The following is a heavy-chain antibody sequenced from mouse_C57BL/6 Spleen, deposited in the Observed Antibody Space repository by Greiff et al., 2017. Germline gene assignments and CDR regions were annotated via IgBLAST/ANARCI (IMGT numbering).Heavy chain of an antibody. CDR3: ARDTFVASGWFAF. J-gene: IGHJ3*01. V-gene: IGHV1-80*01. CDR1: GYAISGYW. D-gene: IGHD6-1*01. Sequence: VQLQESGAELVKPGASVKISCKASGYAISGYWMNWVKQRTGKGLEWIGQIDPGDGETKYNAKVKGKATLTADTSSSTAYMQLSSLTSEDTAVYFCARDTFVASGWFAFWGTGTLVTVSA. CDR2: IDPGDGET.